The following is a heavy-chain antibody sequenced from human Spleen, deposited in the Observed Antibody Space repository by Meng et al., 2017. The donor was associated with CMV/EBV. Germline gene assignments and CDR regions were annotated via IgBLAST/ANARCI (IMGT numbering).Heavy chain of an antibody. CDR3: TRHGSGSYFHY. Sequence: SETLSLTCTVSGGSISNSIYYWGWIRQPPGKGLEWIGSIFYSGYTYYNPSLKSRVTISVDTSKNQFSLKLSSVTAADTAVYYCTRHGSGSYFHYWGQGTLVTVSS. CDR2: IFYSGYT. D-gene: IGHD3-10*01. V-gene: IGHV4-39*07. CDR1: GGSISNSIYY. J-gene: IGHJ4*02.